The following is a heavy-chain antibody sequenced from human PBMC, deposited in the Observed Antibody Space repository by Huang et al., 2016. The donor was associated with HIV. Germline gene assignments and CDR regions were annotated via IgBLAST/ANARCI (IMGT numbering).Heavy chain of an antibody. CDR3: AILNAPYCTNGVCLYSSSWYASLLGYYFDY. D-gene: IGHD2-8*01. Sequence: EVQLVQSGAEVKKPGESLKISCKGSGYSFTSYWIGWVRQMPGKGLEWREVLSPGSSDTRDSLAFHAQVPISDVKSISTTYLQWSSMKCSDTARDYCAILNAPYCTNGVCLYSSSWYASLLGYYFDYWGQGTLVTVSS. CDR1: GYSFTSYW. J-gene: IGHJ4*02. V-gene: IGHV5-51*01. CDR2: LSPGSSDT.